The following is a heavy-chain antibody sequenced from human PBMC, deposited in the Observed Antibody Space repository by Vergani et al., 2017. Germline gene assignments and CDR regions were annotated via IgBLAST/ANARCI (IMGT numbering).Heavy chain of an antibody. J-gene: IGHJ4*02. CDR1: GYTFPGYY. V-gene: IGHV1-2*02. CDR2: INPNSGGT. CDR3: ARDGAVAGIPPLFDY. Sequence: QVQLVQSGAEVKKPGASVKVSCKASGYTFPGYYMHWVRQAPGQGLEWMGWINPNSGGTNYAQKFQGRVTMTRDTSISTAYMELSRLRSDDTAVYYCARDGAVAGIPPLFDYWGQGTLVTVSS. D-gene: IGHD6-19*01.